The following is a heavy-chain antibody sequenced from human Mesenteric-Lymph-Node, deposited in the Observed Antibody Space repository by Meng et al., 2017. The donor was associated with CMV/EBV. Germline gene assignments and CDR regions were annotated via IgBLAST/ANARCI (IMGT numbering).Heavy chain of an antibody. Sequence: SETLSLTCTVSGGSVSSGSYYWSWIRQPPGKGLEWIGYIYYSGSTNYNPSLKSRVTISVDTSKNQFSLKLSSVTAADTAAYYCAGDRAAAGSGYGMDVWGQGTTVTVSS. D-gene: IGHD6-13*01. CDR3: AGDRAAAGSGYGMDV. J-gene: IGHJ6*02. CDR1: GGSVSSGSYY. CDR2: IYYSGST. V-gene: IGHV4-61*01.